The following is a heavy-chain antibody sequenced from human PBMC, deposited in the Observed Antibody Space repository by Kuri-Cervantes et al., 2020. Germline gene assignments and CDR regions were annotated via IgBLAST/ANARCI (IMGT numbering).Heavy chain of an antibody. J-gene: IGHJ6*03. V-gene: IGHV1-8*02. Sequence: ASVKVSCKASGYTFTSYDINWVRQATGQGLEWMGWMNPNSGNTDYAQKLQGRVTMTTDTSTSTAYMELRSLRSDDTAVYYCARHSSASSGWYYYYYMDVWGKGTTVTVSS. CDR2: MNPNSGNT. D-gene: IGHD6-19*01. CDR1: GYTFTSYD. CDR3: ARHSSASSGWYYYYYMDV.